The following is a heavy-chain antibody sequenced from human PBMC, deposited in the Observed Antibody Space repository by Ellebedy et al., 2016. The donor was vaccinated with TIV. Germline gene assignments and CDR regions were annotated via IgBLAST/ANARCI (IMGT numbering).Heavy chain of an antibody. CDR2: IYSDGNT. V-gene: IGHV3-53*01. J-gene: IGHJ6*02. CDR3: ARAGEYCDFPQNCYAMDV. CDR1: GFAVSSNY. D-gene: IGHD2/OR15-2a*01. Sequence: GESLKISCAASGFAVSSNYMTWVRQAPGRGLEWVSLIYSDGNTNYADSVRGRFTISRDSSKNTLDLKMNSLRAEDTAVYYCARAGEYCDFPQNCYAMDVWGQGTTVTVS.